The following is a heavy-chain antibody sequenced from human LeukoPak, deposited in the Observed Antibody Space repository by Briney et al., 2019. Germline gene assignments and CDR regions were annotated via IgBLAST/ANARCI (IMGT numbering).Heavy chain of an antibody. V-gene: IGHV3-30*04. Sequence: GGSLRLSCAASGFTFSSYAMHCVRQAPGKGLEWVAVISYDGSNKYYADSVKGRFTISRDNSKNTLYLQMNSLRAEDTAVYYCARDDDPIAVAGTFDYWGQGTLVTVSS. J-gene: IGHJ4*02. CDR2: ISYDGSNK. CDR1: GFTFSSYA. D-gene: IGHD6-19*01. CDR3: ARDDDPIAVAGTFDY.